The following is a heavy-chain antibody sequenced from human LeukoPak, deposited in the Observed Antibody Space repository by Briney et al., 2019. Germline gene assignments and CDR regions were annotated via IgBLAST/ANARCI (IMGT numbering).Heavy chain of an antibody. Sequence: SETLSLTCTVSGGSISSSSYYWGWIRQPPGKGLEWIGSIYYSGSTYYNPSLKSRVTISVDTSKNQFSLKLSSVTAADTAVYYCARVIQKEWFADYWGQGTLVTVSS. V-gene: IGHV4-39*07. J-gene: IGHJ4*02. CDR1: GGSISSSSYY. CDR2: IYYSGST. D-gene: IGHD3-3*01. CDR3: ARVIQKEWFADY.